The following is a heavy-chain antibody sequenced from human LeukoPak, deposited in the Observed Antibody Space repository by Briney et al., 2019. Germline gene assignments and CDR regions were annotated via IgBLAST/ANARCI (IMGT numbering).Heavy chain of an antibody. CDR3: AKDLGYQLLYSFYYYGMDV. CDR1: GFTLSSYA. J-gene: IGHJ6*02. Sequence: GGSLRLSCVGSGFTLSSYAMSWVRQAPGKGLEWVSAISGSGTRTYYADSVKGRFTISRDNSKNTLYLQMNSLRAEDTAVYYCAKDLGYQLLYSFYYYGMDVWGQGTTVTVSS. V-gene: IGHV3-23*01. CDR2: ISGSGTRT. D-gene: IGHD2-2*02.